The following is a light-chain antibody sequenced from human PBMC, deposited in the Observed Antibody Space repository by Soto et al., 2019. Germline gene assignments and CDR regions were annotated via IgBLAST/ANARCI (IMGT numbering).Light chain of an antibody. J-gene: IGKJ5*01. CDR1: QSISSW. CDR3: QQYNSYPIT. Sequence: DIQMTQSPSTLSASVGDRVTITCRASQSISSWLAWYQQKPGKAPKLLIYKASSLDSGVPSRFSGSGSGTEFTLTISSLQPDVFATYYCQQYNSYPITFGQGTRLEIK. CDR2: KAS. V-gene: IGKV1-5*03.